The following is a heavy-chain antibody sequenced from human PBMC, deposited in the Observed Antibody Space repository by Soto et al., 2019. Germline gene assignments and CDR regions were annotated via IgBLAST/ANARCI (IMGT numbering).Heavy chain of an antibody. Sequence: QVQLVESGGGVVQPGRSLRLSCAASGFTFSSYGMHWVRQAPGKGLEWVAVISYDGSNKYYADSVKGRFTISRDNSKNTLYLQMNSLRAEDTAVYYCAKVGYGDYLDYWGQGTLVTVSS. V-gene: IGHV3-30*18. CDR1: GFTFSSYG. J-gene: IGHJ4*02. CDR2: ISYDGSNK. D-gene: IGHD4-17*01. CDR3: AKVGYGDYLDY.